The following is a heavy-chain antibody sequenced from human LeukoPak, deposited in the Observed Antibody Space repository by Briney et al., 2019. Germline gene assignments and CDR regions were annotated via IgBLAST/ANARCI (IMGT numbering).Heavy chain of an antibody. V-gene: IGHV3-23*01. CDR3: AKGYRTSWYYFDY. J-gene: IGHJ4*01. Sequence: GGSLRLSCAASGFTFSNYAMSWVRQAPGKGLEWVSAISGSGGSTYYADSVKGRFTMSRDNSKNTLYLQMNSLRAEDTAVYYCAKGYRTSWYYFDYWGHGALVTVSS. D-gene: IGHD2-2*01. CDR2: ISGSGGST. CDR1: GFTFSNYA.